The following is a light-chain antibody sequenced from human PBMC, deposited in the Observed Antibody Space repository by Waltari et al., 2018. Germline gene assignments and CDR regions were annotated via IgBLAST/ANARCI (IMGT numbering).Light chain of an antibody. CDR1: RSVTNM. V-gene: IGKV3-15*01. Sequence: EIVMTQSPATLSVSPGEGVTLSCRASRSVTNMLAWYQQKPGQGPRLLMYDASTRAAGIPARFSGSESGTEFTLTINSLQSEDFAVYFCQQYYNWPLTFGPGTKVDIK. CDR3: QQYYNWPLT. J-gene: IGKJ3*01. CDR2: DAS.